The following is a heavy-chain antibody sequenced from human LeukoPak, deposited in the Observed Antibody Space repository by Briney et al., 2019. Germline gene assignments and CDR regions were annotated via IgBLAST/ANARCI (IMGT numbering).Heavy chain of an antibody. V-gene: IGHV1-2*04. CDR1: GYTFTSYY. CDR3: ARGARIFPFDP. J-gene: IGHJ5*02. CDR2: INPNSGGT. D-gene: IGHD2-15*01. Sequence: AASVKVSCKASGYTFTSYYMHWVRQAPGQGLEWTGWINPNSGGTDYAQKFQGWVTMTRDTSISTAYMELSRLRSDDTAVYYCARGARIFPFDPWGQGTLVTVSS.